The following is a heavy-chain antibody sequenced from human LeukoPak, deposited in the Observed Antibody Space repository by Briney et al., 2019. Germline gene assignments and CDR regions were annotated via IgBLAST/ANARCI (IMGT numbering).Heavy chain of an antibody. J-gene: IGHJ4*02. D-gene: IGHD3-22*01. CDR3: ARGYDDSSGYYYFDY. CDR1: GGSISSYY. V-gene: IGHV4-59*01. CDR2: SYYSGST. Sequence: PSETLSLTCTFSGGSISSYYWSWIRQPPGKGLEWIAYSYYSGSTNYNPSLKSRVTISVDTSKNQFSLKLSSVAAADTAVYYCARGYDDSSGYYYFDYWGQGTLVTVSS.